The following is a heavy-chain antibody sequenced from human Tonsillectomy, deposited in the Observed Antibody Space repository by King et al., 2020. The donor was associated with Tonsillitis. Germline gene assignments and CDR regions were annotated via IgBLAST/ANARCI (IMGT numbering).Heavy chain of an antibody. D-gene: IGHD4-17*01. V-gene: IGHV3-73*02. CDR1: GFTFSGAA. CDR3: TRGGDYDSGYYYGMDV. Sequence: VQLVESGGGLVQPGGSLTLSCAASGFTFSGAAMHWVRQASGKGLEWVGLIRRKANSYATVYAASVNGRSTVSRDDSKKTAYLQVNSLNTEDTAVYYCTRGGDYDSGYYYGMDVWGQGTTVTVSS. CDR2: IRRKANSYAT. J-gene: IGHJ6*02.